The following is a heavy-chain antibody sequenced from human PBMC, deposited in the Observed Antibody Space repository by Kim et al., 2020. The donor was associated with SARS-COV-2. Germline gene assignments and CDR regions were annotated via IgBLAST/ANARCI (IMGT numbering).Heavy chain of an antibody. V-gene: IGHV3-48*02. CDR2: ISSSSSTI. CDR1: GFTFSSYS. Sequence: GGSLRLSCAASGFTFSSYSMNWVRQAPGKGLEWVSYISSSSSTIYYADSVKGRFTISRDNAKNSLYLQMNSLRDEDTAVYYCARGIVVVSPTPGEKYNWFDPWGQGTLVTVSS. J-gene: IGHJ5*02. CDR3: ARGIVVVSPTPGEKYNWFDP. D-gene: IGHD3-22*01.